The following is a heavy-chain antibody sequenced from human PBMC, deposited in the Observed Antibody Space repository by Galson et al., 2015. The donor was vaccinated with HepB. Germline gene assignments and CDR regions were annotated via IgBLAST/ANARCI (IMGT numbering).Heavy chain of an antibody. CDR3: ARGNQDFGGKWLRYFDH. V-gene: IGHV3-48*03. Sequence: SLRLSCATSGFLFSSYEMSWVRQAAGTGLEWVSYIDLRESTTYYADSVKGRFNISRDNVKNSVFLQMNSLRAEDTAVYYCARGNQDFGGKWLRYFDHWGQGTLVTVSS. CDR2: IDLRESTT. J-gene: IGHJ4*02. D-gene: IGHD4-23*01. CDR1: GFLFSSYE.